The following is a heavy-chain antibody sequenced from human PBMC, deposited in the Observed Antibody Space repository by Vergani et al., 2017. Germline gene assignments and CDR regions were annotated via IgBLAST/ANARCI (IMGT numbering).Heavy chain of an antibody. CDR3: ARCGLGPEGSSWSYYYYYYYMDV. V-gene: IGHV3-23*01. J-gene: IGHJ6*03. CDR2: ISGSGGST. Sequence: EVQLLESGGGLVQPGGSLRLSCAASGFTFSSYAMSWVRQAPGKGLEWVSAISGSGGSTYYADSVKGRFTISRDNSKNTLYLQMNSLRAEDTAVYYCARCGLGPEGSSWSYYYYYYYMDVWGKGTTVTVSS. D-gene: IGHD6-13*01. CDR1: GFTFSSYA.